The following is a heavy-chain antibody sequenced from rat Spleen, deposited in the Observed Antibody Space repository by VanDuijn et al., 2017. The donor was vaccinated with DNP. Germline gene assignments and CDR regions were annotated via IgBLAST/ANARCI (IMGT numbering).Heavy chain of an antibody. CDR2: ISNSVST. V-gene: IGHV3-1*01. CDR1: GYSITRNY. J-gene: IGHJ2*01. Sequence: EVQLQESGPGLVKPSQSLSLTCSVPGYSITRNYWGWIRKFPGNKMEWIGHISNSVSTSYNPSLKSRISITRDTSKNQFFLQLNSVTTEDTATYYCARQPTGMDYWGQGVMVIVSS. D-gene: IGHD1-7*01. CDR3: ARQPTGMDY.